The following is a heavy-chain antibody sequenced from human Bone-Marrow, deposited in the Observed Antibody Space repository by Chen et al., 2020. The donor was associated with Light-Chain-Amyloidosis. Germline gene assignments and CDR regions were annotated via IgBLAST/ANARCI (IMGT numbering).Heavy chain of an antibody. D-gene: IGHD6-19*01. Sequence: VQLVESGGGVVRPGRSLRLSCAASGFIFSKYAIHWVRQAPGKGLEWVANIKQDGSEKYFVDSVRGRFIISRDNTKTSLYLQMTSLRAEDTAVYYCARWEYNSGWYWLDSWGQGTLVTVSS. CDR2: IKQDGSEK. V-gene: IGHV3-7*01. CDR1: GFIFSKYA. J-gene: IGHJ5*01. CDR3: ARWEYNSGWYWLDS.